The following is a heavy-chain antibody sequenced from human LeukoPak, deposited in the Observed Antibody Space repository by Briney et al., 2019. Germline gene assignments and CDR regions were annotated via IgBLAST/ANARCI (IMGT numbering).Heavy chain of an antibody. CDR3: AKVAHYYGSGSYYEYYFDY. J-gene: IGHJ4*02. CDR2: ISGSGGST. V-gene: IGHV3-23*01. D-gene: IGHD3-10*01. CDR1: GGSISSSSYY. Sequence: ETLSLTCTVSGGSISSSSYYWGWIRQPPGKGLEWVSAISGSGGSTYDADAVKGRFTISRDNSKNTLYLQMNSLRAEDTAVYYCAKVAHYYGSGSYYEYYFDYWGQGTLVTVSS.